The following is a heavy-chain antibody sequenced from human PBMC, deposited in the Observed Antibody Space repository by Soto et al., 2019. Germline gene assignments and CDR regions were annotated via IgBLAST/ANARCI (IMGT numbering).Heavy chain of an antibody. J-gene: IGHJ4*02. V-gene: IGHV4-30-2*01. Sequence: SETPALTCAVSGGSISTCCYSWSWIRQPPGKGLEWIGYIYHSGSTYYNPSLKSRVTISVDRSKNQFSLKLSSVTAADTAVYYCARGPPFGRWGQRTLVTVSS. D-gene: IGHD3-3*01. CDR3: ARGPPFGR. CDR1: GGSISTCCYS. CDR2: IYHSGST.